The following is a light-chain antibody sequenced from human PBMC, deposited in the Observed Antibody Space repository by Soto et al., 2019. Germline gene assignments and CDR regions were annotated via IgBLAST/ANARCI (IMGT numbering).Light chain of an antibody. CDR1: SSNIGSNY. Sequence: QSVLTQPLSVSAAPGQKVTISCSGSSSNIGSNYVSWYQQLPGAAPKLLIYENYERPSGIPDRFSGSKSGTSATLDITGLQTGDEADYYCGAWDNSLTGAVFGGGTQLTVL. V-gene: IGLV1-51*02. CDR3: GAWDNSLTGAV. J-gene: IGLJ2*01. CDR2: ENY.